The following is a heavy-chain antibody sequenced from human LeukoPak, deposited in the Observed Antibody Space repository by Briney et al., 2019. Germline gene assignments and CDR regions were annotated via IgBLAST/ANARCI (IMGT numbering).Heavy chain of an antibody. CDR1: GGTFISYA. CDR2: IIPSFGPA. V-gene: IGHV1-69*13. J-gene: IGHJ6*02. Sequence: GASVKVSCKASGGTFISYAISWVRQAPGQGLEWMGGIIPSFGPANYAQKFQGRITITADEFTTTAYMELSSLGSEDTALYYCAQAGGVGGLDVWGQGTTVTVSS. D-gene: IGHD6-13*01. CDR3: AQAGGVGGLDV.